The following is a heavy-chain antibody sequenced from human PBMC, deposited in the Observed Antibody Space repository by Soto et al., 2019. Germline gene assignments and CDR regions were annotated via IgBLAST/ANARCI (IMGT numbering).Heavy chain of an antibody. CDR1: GFTFSSYA. Sequence: GGSLRLSCAASGFTFSSYAMSWVRQAPGKGLEWVSAISGSGGSTYYADSVKGRFTISRDNSKNTLYLQMNSLRAEDTAVYYCAKLDYDYVWGSSDYWGQGTLVTVSS. D-gene: IGHD3-16*01. V-gene: IGHV3-23*01. CDR2: ISGSGGST. J-gene: IGHJ4*02. CDR3: AKLDYDYVWGSSDY.